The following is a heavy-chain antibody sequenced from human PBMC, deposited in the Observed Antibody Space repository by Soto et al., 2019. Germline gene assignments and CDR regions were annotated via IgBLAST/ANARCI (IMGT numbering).Heavy chain of an antibody. CDR2: VKQDGSEE. Sequence: PGGSLGLSCAASGDRMSISWMTGARQATGKGLEWVANVKQDGSEEYYVDSVKGRFTISRDNAKNSLYLQMNSLRAEDTAVYYCAALDTAMVKTAGYWGQGTLVTVPS. V-gene: IGHV3-7*01. J-gene: IGHJ4*02. D-gene: IGHD5-18*01. CDR3: AALDTAMVKTAGY. CDR1: GDRMSISW.